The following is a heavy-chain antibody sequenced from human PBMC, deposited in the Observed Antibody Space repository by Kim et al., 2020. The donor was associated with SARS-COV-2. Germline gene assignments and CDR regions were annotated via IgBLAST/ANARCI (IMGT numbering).Heavy chain of an antibody. CDR1: GGSISSYY. Sequence: SETLSLTCTVSGGSISSYYWCWIRQPPGKGLEWIGYIYYSGSTNHNPSLKSRVTISVDTSKNQFSLKLSSVTAPDTAVYYCARDHREWLQYTANWYFDLCGRGTLCTVSP. D-gene: IGHD3-3*01. CDR2: IYYSGST. V-gene: IGHV4-59*01. J-gene: IGHJ2*01. CDR3: ARDHREWLQYTANWYFDL.